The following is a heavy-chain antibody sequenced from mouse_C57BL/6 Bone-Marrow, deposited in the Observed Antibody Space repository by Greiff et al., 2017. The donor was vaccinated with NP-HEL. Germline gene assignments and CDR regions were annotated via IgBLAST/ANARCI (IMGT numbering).Heavy chain of an antibody. CDR2: FYPGSGSI. J-gene: IGHJ3*01. D-gene: IGHD1-1*01. Sequence: QVQLKESGAELVKPGASVKLSCKASGYTFTEYIIHWVKQRSGQGLEWIGWFYPGSGSIKYNEKFKDKATLTADKSSSTVYMELSRLTSEDSAVYFCARHENYGSWFAYWGQGTLVTVSA. V-gene: IGHV1-62-2*01. CDR1: GYTFTEYI. CDR3: ARHENYGSWFAY.